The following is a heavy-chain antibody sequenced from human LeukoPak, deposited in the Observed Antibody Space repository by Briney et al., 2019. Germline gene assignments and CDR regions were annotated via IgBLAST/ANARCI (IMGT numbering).Heavy chain of an antibody. CDR3: ARQAAAGTEGYYYYGMDV. Sequence: GGSLRLSCAASGLTFSSYGMHWVRQAPGKGLEWVAVIRYDGSNKYYADSVKGRFTISRDNSKNTLYLQMNSLRAEDTAVYYCARQAAAGTEGYYYYGMDVWGKGTTVTVSS. CDR2: IRYDGSNK. J-gene: IGHJ6*04. CDR1: GLTFSSYG. D-gene: IGHD6-13*01. V-gene: IGHV3-33*01.